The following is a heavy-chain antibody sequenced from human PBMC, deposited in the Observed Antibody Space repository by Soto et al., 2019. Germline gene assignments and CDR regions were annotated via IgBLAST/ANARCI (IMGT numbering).Heavy chain of an antibody. J-gene: IGHJ4*01. Sequence: GVSLRLSCSASGFAFISYAMSWVPQAPGKGLEWVSAISGSGGSTYYADSVKGRFTISRDNSKNTLYLQMNSLRAEDTAVYYCAKARDYSDSSLQLDYRGQRTPVTVSA. V-gene: IGHV3-23*01. CDR3: AKARDYSDSSLQLDY. D-gene: IGHD4-17*01. CDR2: ISGSGGST. CDR1: GFAFISYA.